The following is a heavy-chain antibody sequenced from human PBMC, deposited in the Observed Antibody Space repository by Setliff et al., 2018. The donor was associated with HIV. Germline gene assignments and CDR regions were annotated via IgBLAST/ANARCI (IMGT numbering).Heavy chain of an antibody. V-gene: IGHV4-39*01. CDR3: ARLSGGMVPNY. CDR1: GGSITRTPYY. J-gene: IGHJ4*02. CDR2: IYHTGIT. D-gene: IGHD3-10*01. Sequence: LSLTCTVSGGSITRTPYYWGWIRQPPGKGLEWIGSIYHTGITYDNPSLKSRVTISVDTSKNKISLRLSSVTAADTAVYYCARLSGGMVPNYWGQGTLVTVSS.